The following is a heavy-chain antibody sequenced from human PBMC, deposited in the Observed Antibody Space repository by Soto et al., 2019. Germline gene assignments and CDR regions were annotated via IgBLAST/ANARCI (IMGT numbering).Heavy chain of an antibody. D-gene: IGHD3-3*01. CDR2: IYYSGST. CDR3: ARASFWSGYKYGMDV. J-gene: IGHJ6*02. CDR1: GGSISSYY. V-gene: IGHV4-59*01. Sequence: SETLSLTCTVSGGSISSYYWSWIRQPPGKGLEWIGYIYYSGSTNYNPSLKSRVTISVDTSKNQFSLKLSSVTAADTAVYYCARASFWSGYKYGMDVWGQGTTVTVSS.